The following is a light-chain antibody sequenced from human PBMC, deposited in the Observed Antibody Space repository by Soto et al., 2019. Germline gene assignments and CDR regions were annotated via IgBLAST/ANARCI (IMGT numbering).Light chain of an antibody. CDR3: QQCDSYPWT. V-gene: IGKV1-5*03. Sequence: DLQMTQSPSTLSASVGDRVTITCRASQTISNWLAWYQQKPGKAPKVLIYKASSLESGVPSRFSGSGSGTEFTLTISSLQPDDFATYYCQQCDSYPWTFGQGTKVEVK. CDR1: QTISNW. CDR2: KAS. J-gene: IGKJ1*01.